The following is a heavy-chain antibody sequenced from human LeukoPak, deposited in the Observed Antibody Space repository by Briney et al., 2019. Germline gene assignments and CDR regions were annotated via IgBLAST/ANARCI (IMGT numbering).Heavy chain of an antibody. CDR2: INPSGGST. Sequence: ASVKVSCKASGYTFTSYYMHWVRQAPGQGLEWMGIINPSGGSTSYAQKFQGRVTMTRDTSTSTVYMELSSLRSEDTAVYYCASEYYYDSSGYYRSTEAFDCWGQGTLVTVSS. D-gene: IGHD3-22*01. CDR1: GYTFTSYY. V-gene: IGHV1-46*01. CDR3: ASEYYYDSSGYYRSTEAFDC. J-gene: IGHJ4*02.